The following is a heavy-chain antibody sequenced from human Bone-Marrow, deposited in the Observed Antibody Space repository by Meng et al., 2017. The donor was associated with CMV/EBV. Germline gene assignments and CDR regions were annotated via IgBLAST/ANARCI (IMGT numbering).Heavy chain of an antibody. Sequence: SGSSFTSYWISWVRQMPGKGLEWMGRIDPSDSYTNYSPSFQGHVTISADKSISTAYLQWSSLKASDTAMYYCATRYYYDSSGYYYDIWGQGTLVTVSS. CDR2: IDPSDSYT. J-gene: IGHJ4*02. CDR3: ATRYYYDSSGYYYDI. D-gene: IGHD3-22*01. V-gene: IGHV5-10-1*01. CDR1: GSSFTSYW.